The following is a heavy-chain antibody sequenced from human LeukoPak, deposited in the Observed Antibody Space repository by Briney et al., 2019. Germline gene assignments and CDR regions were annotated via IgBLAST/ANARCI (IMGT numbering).Heavy chain of an antibody. J-gene: IGHJ4*02. CDR1: GFTFSSYW. CDR3: ARGLYYDSSGFPGNY. D-gene: IGHD3-22*01. V-gene: IGHV3-74*01. CDR2: INSDGSST. Sequence: GGSLRLSCAASGFTFSSYWMHWVRQAPGKGLVWVSRINSDGSSTSYADSVKGRFTISRDNAKNSLYLQMNSLRAEDTAVYYCARGLYYDSSGFPGNYWGQGTLVTVSS.